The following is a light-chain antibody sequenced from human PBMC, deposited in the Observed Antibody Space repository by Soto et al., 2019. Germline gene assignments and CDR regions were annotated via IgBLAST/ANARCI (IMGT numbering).Light chain of an antibody. Sequence: AIQMTQSPSSLSASVGDRVTITCRASQGIRNELGWYQQKPGKAPKLLIYAASSLQSGVPSRFRGSGSGTDFTLTFSSLQPEDFATYYCLQDYNYPWTFGQGTKVEIK. J-gene: IGKJ1*01. CDR1: QGIRNE. CDR3: LQDYNYPWT. CDR2: AAS. V-gene: IGKV1-6*01.